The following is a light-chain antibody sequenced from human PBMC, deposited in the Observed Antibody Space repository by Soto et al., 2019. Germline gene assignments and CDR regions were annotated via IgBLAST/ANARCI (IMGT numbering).Light chain of an antibody. Sequence: TVLTQSPDTLSLTPGERATLSCRASQSVSNNYIAWYQQKHGQAPMILIYGASNRATGIPDRFSGSGSGIDFTLSISRLEPEAFAVYYCQQYGSSGTFGQGTKVDIK. J-gene: IGKJ1*01. V-gene: IGKV3-20*01. CDR1: QSVSNNY. CDR3: QQYGSSGT. CDR2: GAS.